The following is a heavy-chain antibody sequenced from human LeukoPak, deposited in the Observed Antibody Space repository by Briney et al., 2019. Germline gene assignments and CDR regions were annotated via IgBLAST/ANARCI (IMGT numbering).Heavy chain of an antibody. CDR3: ATSPYYYGSGSYQRN. CDR2: ISAYNGNT. D-gene: IGHD3-10*01. V-gene: IGHV1-18*01. Sequence: ASVKVSCKASGYTFTSYGISWVRQAPGQGLEWMGWISAYNGNTNYAQKLQGRVTMTTDTSTSTAYMELSSLRSEDTAVYYCATSPYYYGSGSYQRNWGQGTLVTVSS. J-gene: IGHJ4*02. CDR1: GYTFTSYG.